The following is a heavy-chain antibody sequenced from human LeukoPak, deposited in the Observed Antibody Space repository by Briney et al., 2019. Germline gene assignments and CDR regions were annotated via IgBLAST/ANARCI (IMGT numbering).Heavy chain of an antibody. CDR2: IYTSGST. CDR3: ARDRSQDGSGSYSYFDY. Sequence: PSETLSLTCTVSGGSISNGSYYWSWIRQPAGKGLEWIGRIYTSGSTNYNPSLKSRVTISVDTSKNQFSLKLSSATAADTAVYYCARDRSQDGSGSYSYFDYWGQGTLVTVSS. V-gene: IGHV4-61*02. D-gene: IGHD3-10*01. CDR1: GGSISNGSYY. J-gene: IGHJ4*02.